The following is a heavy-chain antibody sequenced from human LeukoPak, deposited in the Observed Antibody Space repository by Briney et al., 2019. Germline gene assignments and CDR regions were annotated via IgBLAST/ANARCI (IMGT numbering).Heavy chain of an antibody. CDR3: ARSRFGRGVDFDY. D-gene: IGHD2-8*02. CDR2: MNPNSGNT. V-gene: IGHV1-8*03. CDR1: GDTFTNYD. J-gene: IGHJ4*02. Sequence: ASVKVSCETSGDTFTNYDINWVRQASGQGLEWMGWMNPNSGNTDYAQNFRGRVTFTRDTSTRTAYMELTSLRSEDTAVYYCARSRFGRGVDFDYWGQGTLVTASS.